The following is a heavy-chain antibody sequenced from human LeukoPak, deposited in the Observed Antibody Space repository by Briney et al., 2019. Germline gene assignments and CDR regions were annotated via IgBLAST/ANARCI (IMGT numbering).Heavy chain of an antibody. CDR3: ARALSDLTGHTLIDY. CDR1: GFTVSSNY. CDR2: IYSGGST. V-gene: IGHV3-53*01. J-gene: IGHJ4*02. D-gene: IGHD3-9*01. Sequence: GGSLRLSCAASGFTVSSNYMSWVRQAPGKGLEWVSVIYSGGSTYYADSVKGRFTISRDNAKNSLYLQMNSLRAEDTAVYYFARALSDLTGHTLIDYWGQGTLVTVSS.